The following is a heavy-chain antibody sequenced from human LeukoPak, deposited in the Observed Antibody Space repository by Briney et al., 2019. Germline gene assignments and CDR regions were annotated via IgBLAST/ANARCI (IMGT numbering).Heavy chain of an antibody. J-gene: IGHJ4*02. CDR1: GFTFTKYW. CDR2: INQDGSEK. V-gene: IGHV3-7*05. CDR3: AREPYYYDGSGVFDY. D-gene: IGHD3-22*01. Sequence: GGSLRLSCAAFGFTFTKYWMSWVRLAPGKGLEWVATINQDGSEKYFVDSVKGRLTISRDNAKNSLYLQMNSLRAEDTAVYYCAREPYYYDGSGVFDYWGQGTLVTVSS.